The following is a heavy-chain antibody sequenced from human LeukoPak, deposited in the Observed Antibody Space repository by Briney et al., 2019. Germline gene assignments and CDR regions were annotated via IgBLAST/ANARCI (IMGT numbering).Heavy chain of an antibody. CDR2: ISSSSSTL. V-gene: IGHV3-48*01. CDR1: GFTFSSYN. Sequence: GGSLRLSCAASGFTFSSYNMNRVRQAPGKGLEWVSYISSSSSTLYYADSVKGRFTISRDNAKNSLYLQMNSLRAEDTAVYYCARLPPLYSSGWYAADYWGQGTLVTVSS. D-gene: IGHD6-19*01. CDR3: ARLPPLYSSGWYAADY. J-gene: IGHJ4*02.